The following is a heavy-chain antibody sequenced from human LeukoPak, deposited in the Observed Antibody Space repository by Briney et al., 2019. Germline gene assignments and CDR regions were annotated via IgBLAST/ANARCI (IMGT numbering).Heavy chain of an antibody. CDR1: GGTFSSYA. CDR2: IIPIFGTA. J-gene: IGHJ4*02. V-gene: IGHV1-69*01. Sequence: GSSVTVSCKASGGTFSSYAISWVRQAPGQGLEWMGGIIPIFGTANYAQKFQGRVTITADESTSTAYMELSSLRAEDTAVYYCARGRIAVAGPFDYWGQGTLVTVSS. CDR3: ARGRIAVAGPFDY. D-gene: IGHD6-19*01.